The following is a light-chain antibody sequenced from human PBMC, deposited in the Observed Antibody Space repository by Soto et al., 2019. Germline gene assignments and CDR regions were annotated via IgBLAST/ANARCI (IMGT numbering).Light chain of an antibody. CDR3: QQYNNWPPVT. J-gene: IGKJ1*01. Sequence: ETVMTQSPATLSVSPGERATLSCRASQSVSNNLAWYQHQPGQAPRLLIYGASTRATGIPARFSGSGSGTEFTLTISSLQSEDFAVYYCQQYNNWPPVTFGQGTKVEIK. CDR1: QSVSNN. CDR2: GAS. V-gene: IGKV3-15*01.